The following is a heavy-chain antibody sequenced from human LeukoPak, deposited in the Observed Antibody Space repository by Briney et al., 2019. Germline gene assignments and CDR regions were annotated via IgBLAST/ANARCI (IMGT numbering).Heavy chain of an antibody. V-gene: IGHV3-30-3*01. CDR2: ISYDGSNK. CDR3: ASLSSSGPGY. J-gene: IGHJ4*02. D-gene: IGHD6-13*01. Sequence: GGSLRLSCAASGFTFSSYAMHWVRQAPGKGLEWVAVISYDGSNKYYADSVKGRFTISRDNSKNTLYLQMNSLRAEDTAVYYCASLSSSGPGYWGQGTLVTVSS. CDR1: GFTFSSYA.